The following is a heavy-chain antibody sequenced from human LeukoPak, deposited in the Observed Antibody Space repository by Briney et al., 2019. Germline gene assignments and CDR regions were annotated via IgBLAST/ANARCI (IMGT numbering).Heavy chain of an antibody. D-gene: IGHD3-16*01. V-gene: IGHV5-51*04. J-gene: IGHJ5*02. Sequence: GESLKISCKGSGYSFGSYWIGWVRQRPGKGLEWMGIVYPADSATKYSPSFQGQVTISADRLANIVYLHWSSLKASDTAMYYCVREGFGAPFDPWGQGTLVTVSS. CDR3: VREGFGAPFDP. CDR2: VYPADSAT. CDR1: GYSFGSYW.